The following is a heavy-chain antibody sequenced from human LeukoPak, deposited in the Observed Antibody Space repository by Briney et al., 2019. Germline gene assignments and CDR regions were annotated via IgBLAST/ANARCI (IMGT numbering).Heavy chain of an antibody. D-gene: IGHD2-15*01. Sequence: GESLKSSCKGSSYSFTSYWTGWVRHLPGKGLEWMGFINPGDSDTTYTPSSQSLVTISADKSISTAHQQCSSLKASDTAMDYCSRLSVVVVAAEGSWFDPWGQGTLVTVSS. J-gene: IGHJ5*02. CDR3: SRLSVVVVAAEGSWFDP. V-gene: IGHV5-51*01. CDR2: INPGDSDT. CDR1: SYSFTSYW.